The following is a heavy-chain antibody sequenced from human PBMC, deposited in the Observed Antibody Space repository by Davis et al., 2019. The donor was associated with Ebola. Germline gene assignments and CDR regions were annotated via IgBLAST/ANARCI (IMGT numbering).Heavy chain of an antibody. V-gene: IGHV1-69*04. Sequence: AASVKVSCKTSGGTFTNYAVNWVRQAPGQGLEWMGRIIPVVDTKDYAQKFQGRVTLTADKATNTAYMELSGLRFEDTAVYYCARDGDFDWLFQADYWGQGTLVTVSS. CDR1: GGTFTNYA. CDR3: ARDGDFDWLFQADY. J-gene: IGHJ4*02. CDR2: IIPVVDTK. D-gene: IGHD3-9*01.